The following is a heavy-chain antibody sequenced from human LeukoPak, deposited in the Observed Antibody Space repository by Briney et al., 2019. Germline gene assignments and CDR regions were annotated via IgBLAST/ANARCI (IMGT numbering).Heavy chain of an antibody. Sequence: GGSLRLSCVASGFPFSSYWMTWVRQAPGKGLEWVANIKQDGSEKYYVDSVKGRFTISRDNAKNSLYLQMNSLRAEDTAVYYCARAVGAAGSYWGQGALVTVSS. J-gene: IGHJ4*02. CDR3: ARAVGAAGSY. D-gene: IGHD6-13*01. V-gene: IGHV3-7*01. CDR1: GFPFSSYW. CDR2: IKQDGSEK.